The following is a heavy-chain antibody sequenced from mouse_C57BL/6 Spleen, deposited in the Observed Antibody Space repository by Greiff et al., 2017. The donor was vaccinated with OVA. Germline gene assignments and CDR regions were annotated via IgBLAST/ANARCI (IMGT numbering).Heavy chain of an antibody. CDR3: ARDLCDYDHYYAMDY. CDR1: GYAFSSYW. V-gene: IGHV1-80*01. D-gene: IGHD2-4*01. Sequence: QVQLQQSGAELVKPGASVKISCKASGYAFSSYWMNWVKQRPGKGLEWIGQIYPGDGDTNYNGKFKGKATLTADKSSSTAYMQLSSLTSEDSAVYLCARDLCDYDHYYAMDYWGQGTSVTGSS. J-gene: IGHJ4*01. CDR2: IYPGDGDT.